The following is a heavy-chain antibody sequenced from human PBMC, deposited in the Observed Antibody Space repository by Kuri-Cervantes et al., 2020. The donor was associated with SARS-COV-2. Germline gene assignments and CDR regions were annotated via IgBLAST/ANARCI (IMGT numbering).Heavy chain of an antibody. Sequence: GESLKISCAASGFTFSSYSMNWVRQAPGKGLEWVSYISSSSSTIYYADSVKGRFTISRDNAKNSLYLQMNSLRDEDTAVYYCARVAVTTYYYYYYMDVWGKGTMVTVYS. CDR2: ISSSSSTI. D-gene: IGHD4-17*01. CDR3: ARVAVTTYYYYYYMDV. V-gene: IGHV3-48*02. CDR1: GFTFSSYS. J-gene: IGHJ6*03.